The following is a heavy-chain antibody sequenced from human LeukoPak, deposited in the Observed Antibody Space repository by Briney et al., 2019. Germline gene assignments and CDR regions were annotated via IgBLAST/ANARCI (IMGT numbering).Heavy chain of an antibody. D-gene: IGHD3-3*01. Sequence: EASVKVSCKASGYTFTSYGISWERQAPGQGLEWMGWISAYNGNTNYAQKLQGRVTMTTDTSTSTAYMELRSLRSDDTAVYYCARDETTYYDFWSGYYIWVYWGQGTLVTVSS. CDR2: ISAYNGNT. CDR3: ARDETTYYDFWSGYYIWVY. V-gene: IGHV1-18*01. CDR1: GYTFTSYG. J-gene: IGHJ4*02.